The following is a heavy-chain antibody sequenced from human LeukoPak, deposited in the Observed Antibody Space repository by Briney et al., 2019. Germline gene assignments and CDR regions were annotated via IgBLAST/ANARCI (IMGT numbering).Heavy chain of an antibody. J-gene: IGHJ6*03. V-gene: IGHV1-69*05. CDR3: AGLDVLTGYHYYYYYMDV. CDR1: GGTFSSYA. Sequence: GASVKLSCKASGGTFSSYAISWVRQAPGQGLEWMGGIIPIFGTANYAQKFQGRVTITTDESTSTAYMELSGLRSEDTAVYYCAGLDVLTGYHYYYYYMDVWGKGTTVTVSS. D-gene: IGHD3-9*01. CDR2: IIPIFGTA.